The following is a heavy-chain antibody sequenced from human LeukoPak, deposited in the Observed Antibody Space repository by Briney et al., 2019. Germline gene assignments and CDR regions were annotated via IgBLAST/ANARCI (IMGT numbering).Heavy chain of an antibody. Sequence: GGALRLSCAASGFTFSSYAMHWVRQAPGKGREFVANINQDESVKNYVDSVKGRFTISRDNAENSLHLQLNSLRVEDTAVYYCARDPGSSAFDYWGQGTLVTVSS. CDR1: GFTFSSYA. V-gene: IGHV3-7*01. CDR3: ARDPGSSAFDY. CDR2: INQDESVK. D-gene: IGHD5/OR15-5a*01. J-gene: IGHJ4*02.